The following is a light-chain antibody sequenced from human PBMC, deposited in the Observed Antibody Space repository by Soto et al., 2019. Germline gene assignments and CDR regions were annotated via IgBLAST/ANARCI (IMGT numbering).Light chain of an antibody. V-gene: IGKV1-33*01. Sequence: DIQMTQSPSSLSASVGDRVTITCQASQAISNYLNWYQQKPGKAPKLLIYDASNLETGVPSRFSGSGSGTDFTFTISSLQPDDIATYYCQQYDNLPITFGQGTRLEIK. J-gene: IGKJ5*01. CDR3: QQYDNLPIT. CDR2: DAS. CDR1: QAISNY.